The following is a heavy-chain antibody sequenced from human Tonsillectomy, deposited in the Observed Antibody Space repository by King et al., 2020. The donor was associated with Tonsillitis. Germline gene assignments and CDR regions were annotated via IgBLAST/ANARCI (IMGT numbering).Heavy chain of an antibody. CDR2: IYSGGSST. CDR3: AKRYDSSGYYYPWYFDY. J-gene: IGHJ4*02. CDR1: GFTFSSYA. D-gene: IGHD3-22*01. V-gene: IGHV3-23*03. Sequence: VQLVESGGGLVQPGGSLRLSCAASGFTFSSYAMSWVRQAPGKGLEWVSVIYSGGSSTYYADSVKSRFTISRDNSKNTLYLQMNSLRAEDTAVYYCAKRYDSSGYYYPWYFDYWGQGTLVTVSS.